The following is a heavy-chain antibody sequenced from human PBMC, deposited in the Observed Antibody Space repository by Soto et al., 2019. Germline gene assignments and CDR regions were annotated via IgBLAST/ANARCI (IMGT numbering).Heavy chain of an antibody. V-gene: IGHV3-30-3*01. CDR1: GFTFSSYS. J-gene: IGHJ3*02. D-gene: IGHD1-7*01. CDR3: VRRAITATTKWGAFDI. Sequence: PGGSLRLSCAASGFTFSSYSMHWVRQAPGKGLEWLTLISYDGSDENYADSVKGRFTISRDNSKNTLSLQMNSPRAEDAAVYYCVRRAITATTKWGAFDIWGQGTMVTVSS. CDR2: ISYDGSDE.